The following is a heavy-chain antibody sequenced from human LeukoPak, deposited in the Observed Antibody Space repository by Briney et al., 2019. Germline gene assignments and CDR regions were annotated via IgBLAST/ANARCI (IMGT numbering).Heavy chain of an antibody. J-gene: IGHJ4*02. D-gene: IGHD1-26*01. V-gene: IGHV4-61*01. CDR2: IYYSGST. CDR3: ARDQGSGSYLRGSYYFDY. Sequence: PSETLSLTSTVPGGSISSSSYYWSWIRQPPGKGLEWIGYIYYSGSTNYNPSLKSRVTISVDTSKNQFSLKLSSVTAADTAVYYCARDQGSGSYLRGSYYFDYWGQGTLVTVSS. CDR1: GGSISSSSYY.